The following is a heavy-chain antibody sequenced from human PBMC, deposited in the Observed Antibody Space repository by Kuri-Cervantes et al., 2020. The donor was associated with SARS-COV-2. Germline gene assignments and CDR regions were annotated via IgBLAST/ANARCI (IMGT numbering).Heavy chain of an antibody. CDR3: ARNSRVGATMYYYYYGMDV. D-gene: IGHD1-26*01. V-gene: IGHV1-18*01. J-gene: IGHJ6*02. Sequence: ASVKVSCKASGYTFTSYGISWVRQAPGQGLEWMGWISAYNGNTNYAQKLQGRVTMTTDTSTSTAYMELRSLRSDDTAVYYCARNSRVGATMYYYYYGMDVWGQGTTVTVSS. CDR1: GYTFTSYG. CDR2: ISAYNGNT.